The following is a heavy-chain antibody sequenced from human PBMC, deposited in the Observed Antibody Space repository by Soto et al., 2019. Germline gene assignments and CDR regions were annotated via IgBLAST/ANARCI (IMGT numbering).Heavy chain of an antibody. CDR1: GFSLSTNGMG. CDR3: ARLTRGVYDLDRLWEKFDY. D-gene: IGHD5-12*01. J-gene: IGHJ4*02. V-gene: IGHV2-5*02. CDR2: IYWDDDK. Sequence: QITVKESGLTLVKPTQTLTLTCTFSGFSLSTNGMGVGWIRQSPGKALEWLALIYWDDDKRYSPSLRSRLTIPQNTSKNQVDLTMTTMDPVDTATYYCARLTRGVYDLDRLWEKFDYWGQGTVVTVSS.